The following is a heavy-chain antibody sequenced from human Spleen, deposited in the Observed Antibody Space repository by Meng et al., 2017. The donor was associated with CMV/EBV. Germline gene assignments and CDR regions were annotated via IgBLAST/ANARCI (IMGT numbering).Heavy chain of an antibody. Sequence: ASVKVSCKASGYTFTGYNMHWVRQAPGQGLEWMGWINPNSGGTKYAEKFQGRVTLTRDTSISTAYMELSRLKSDDTALYYCARSHSPHSGSSYFDYWGQGPLVTVSS. CDR3: ARSHSPHSGSSYFDY. CDR2: INPNSGGT. J-gene: IGHJ4*02. V-gene: IGHV1-2*02. D-gene: IGHD6-13*01. CDR1: GYTFTGYN.